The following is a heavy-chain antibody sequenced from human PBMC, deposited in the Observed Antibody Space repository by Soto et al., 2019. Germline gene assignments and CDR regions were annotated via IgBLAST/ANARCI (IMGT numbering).Heavy chain of an antibody. CDR3: ARTIFGVVNPTYYYYYYMDV. J-gene: IGHJ6*03. Sequence: PSETLSLTCTVSGGSISRGGYYWSWIRQHPGKGPEWIGYIYYSGSTYYNPSLKSRVTISVDTSKNQFSLKLSSVTAADTAVYYCARTIFGVVNPTYYYYYYMDVWGKGTTVTVSS. V-gene: IGHV4-31*03. D-gene: IGHD3-3*01. CDR2: IYYSGST. CDR1: GGSISRGGYY.